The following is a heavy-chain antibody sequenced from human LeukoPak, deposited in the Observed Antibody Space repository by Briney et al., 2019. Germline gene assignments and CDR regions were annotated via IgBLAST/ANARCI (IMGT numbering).Heavy chain of an antibody. Sequence: GASVKVSCKASGYTFTSYAMNWVRQAPGQGLEWMGWINTNTGNPTYAQGFTGRFVFSLDTSVSTAYLQISSLKAEDTAVYYCARDKQRLDWNWFDPWGQGTLVTVSS. CDR1: GYTFTSYA. D-gene: IGHD6-19*01. V-gene: IGHV7-4-1*02. CDR3: ARDKQRLDWNWFDP. J-gene: IGHJ5*02. CDR2: INTNTGNP.